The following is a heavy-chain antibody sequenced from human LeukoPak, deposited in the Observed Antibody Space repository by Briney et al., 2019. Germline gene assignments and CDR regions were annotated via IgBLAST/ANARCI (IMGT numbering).Heavy chain of an antibody. CDR2: IYYSGSI. D-gene: IGHD3-10*01. CDR3: AGSGGLANTGAVFDY. J-gene: IGHJ4*02. V-gene: IGHV4-59*01. Sequence: PSETLSLTCTVSGGSISSYYWSWIRQPPGKGLEWIGYIYYSGSINYNPSLKSRVTISVDTSRNQFSMKLNSVTAADTAVYYCAGSGGLANTGAVFDYWGQGTLVTVSS. CDR1: GGSISSYY.